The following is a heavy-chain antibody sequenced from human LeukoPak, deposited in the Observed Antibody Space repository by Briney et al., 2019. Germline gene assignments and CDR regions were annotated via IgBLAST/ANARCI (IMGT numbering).Heavy chain of an antibody. V-gene: IGHV3-21*01. CDR2: ISSSSSCI. CDR1: GFTFSSYS. J-gene: IGHJ4*02. CDR3: ARDRYDGSGFDY. D-gene: IGHD3-10*01. Sequence: GGSLRLSCAASGFTFSSYSMNWVRQAPGKGLEWVSSISSSSSCIYYADSVKGRFTISRDNAKNSLYLQMNSLRAEDTAVYYCARDRYDGSGFDYWGQGTLVTVSS.